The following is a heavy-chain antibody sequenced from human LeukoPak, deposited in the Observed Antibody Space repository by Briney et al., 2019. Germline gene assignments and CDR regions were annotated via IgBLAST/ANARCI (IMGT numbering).Heavy chain of an antibody. D-gene: IGHD2-15*01. J-gene: IGHJ4*02. CDR2: IYYSGST. V-gene: IGHV4-59*01. CDR1: GGSISSYY. Sequence: SETLSLTCTVSGGSISSYYWSWIRQPPGKGLEWIGYIYYSGSTNYNPSLKSRVTISVDTSKNQFSLKLSSVTAADTAVYYCASSFDIVAYYFDYWGQGTLVTVSS. CDR3: ASSFDIVAYYFDY.